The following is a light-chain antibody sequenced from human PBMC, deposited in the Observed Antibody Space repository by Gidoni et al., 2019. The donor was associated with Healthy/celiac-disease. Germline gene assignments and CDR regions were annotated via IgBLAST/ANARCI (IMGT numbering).Light chain of an antibody. CDR2: AAS. J-gene: IGKJ3*01. CDR1: QSISSY. V-gene: IGKV1-39*01. CDR3: QQSYSTPLFT. Sequence: DIQMTQSPSSLSAFVGDRVTITCRASQSISSYLNWYQQKPGKAPKLLIYAASSLQSGVPSRFSGGGSGTDFTLTISSLQPEDFATYYCQQSYSTPLFTFGPGTKVDIK.